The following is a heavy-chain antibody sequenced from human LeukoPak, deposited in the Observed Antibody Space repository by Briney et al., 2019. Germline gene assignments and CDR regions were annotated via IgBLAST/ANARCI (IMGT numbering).Heavy chain of an antibody. Sequence: GESLKISCKGSGYSFTTYWIGWVRQMPGKGLEWMGIIYPGDSDARYSLSFQGQVIISVDKSVSTAYLQWYSLKASDTAMYYCARHSSSRFKSWFDYWGQGTLVTVSS. D-gene: IGHD6-6*01. J-gene: IGHJ5*01. CDR1: GYSFTTYW. CDR3: ARHSSSRFKSWFDY. V-gene: IGHV5-51*01. CDR2: IYPGDSDA.